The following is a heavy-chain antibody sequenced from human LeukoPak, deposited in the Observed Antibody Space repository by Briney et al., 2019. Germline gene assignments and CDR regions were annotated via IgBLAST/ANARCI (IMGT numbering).Heavy chain of an antibody. CDR1: GFTFSDYY. D-gene: IGHD2-15*01. CDR2: ISSTGTTI. CDR3: ARTYSPFDY. J-gene: IGHJ4*02. V-gene: IGHV3-11*01. Sequence: PGGSLRLSCAASGFTFSDYYMSWIRQAPGKGLECVSYISSTGTTIYYADSVKGRFTISRDNAKNSLYLQMNSLRAEDTAVYCCARTYSPFDYWGQGTLVTVSS.